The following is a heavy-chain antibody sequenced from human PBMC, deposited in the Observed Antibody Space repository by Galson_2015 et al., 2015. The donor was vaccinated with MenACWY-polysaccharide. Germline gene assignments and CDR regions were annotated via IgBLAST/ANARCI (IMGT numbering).Heavy chain of an antibody. CDR3: TRIIARKHTFVDS. D-gene: IGHD2-21*01. Sequence: SVKVSCKASGDRFSSYDINWVRQACGHGLEWMGWMKHNSGNTGYSQRFQGRVAMTRATATSAAYMELRMLRYDDTAVYYCTRIIARKHTFVDSWGQGTLVSVS. CDR2: MKHNSGNT. CDR1: GDRFSSYD. J-gene: IGHJ4*02. V-gene: IGHV1-8*01.